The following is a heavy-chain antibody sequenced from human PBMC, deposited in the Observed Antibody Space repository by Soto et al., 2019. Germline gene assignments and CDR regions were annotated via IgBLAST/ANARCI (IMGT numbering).Heavy chain of an antibody. Sequence: QVQLQESGPGLVTPSGTLSLTCAVSGGSISSTNWCTCARQPPGKGLEWIGEIHHSGSTNYNPSLKRRVTISLDKSKNQFSLNLCSVTAADAAVYYCARNGDWGFCFDYWGQGTLVIVSS. CDR1: GGSISSTNW. CDR3: ARNGDWGFCFDY. D-gene: IGHD3-16*01. J-gene: IGHJ4*02. CDR2: IHHSGST. V-gene: IGHV4-4*02.